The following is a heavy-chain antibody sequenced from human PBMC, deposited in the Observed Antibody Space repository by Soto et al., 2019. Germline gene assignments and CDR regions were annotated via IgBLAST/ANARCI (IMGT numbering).Heavy chain of an antibody. CDR3: ASQPHWARPFES. CDR2: ISTSGSHI. V-gene: IGHV3-48*03. CDR1: GFLFRNYE. D-gene: IGHD7-27*01. Sequence: EVRLVESGGGLVKPGGSLRLSCVGSGFLFRNYEMNWVRQAPGKGLEWLSHISTSGSHISDADSVKGRFTISRDITKHTLYLPMNSLRAEDTAVYDCASQPHWARPFESWGHGTLVNVSS. J-gene: IGHJ4*01.